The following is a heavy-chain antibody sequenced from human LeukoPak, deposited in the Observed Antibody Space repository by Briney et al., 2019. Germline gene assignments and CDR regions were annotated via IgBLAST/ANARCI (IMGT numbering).Heavy chain of an antibody. CDR1: GFTFSSYG. D-gene: IGHD3-10*01. V-gene: IGHV3-49*04. J-gene: IGHJ6*02. Sequence: PGRSLRLSCAASGFTFSSYGMHWVRQAPGKGLEWVGFIRSKAYGGTTEYAASVKGRFTISGDDSKSIAYLQMSSLKTEDTAVYYCARAGVSSGGMDVWGQGTTVTVSS. CDR3: ARAGVSSGGMDV. CDR2: IRSKAYGGTT.